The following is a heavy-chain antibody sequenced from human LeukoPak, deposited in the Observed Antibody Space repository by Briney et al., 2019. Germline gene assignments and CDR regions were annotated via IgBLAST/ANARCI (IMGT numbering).Heavy chain of an antibody. D-gene: IGHD2-2*01. J-gene: IGHJ4*02. CDR1: GFTFSSYA. CDR3: AKDPFVYCSSTSCHFDY. Sequence: GGSLRLSCAASGFTFSSYAMNWVRQAPGRGLEWVSGISGSGGSTYHADSLKGRFTISRDNSKNTLYLQMNSLRAEDTAVYYCAKDPFVYCSSTSCHFDYWGQGTLVTVSS. V-gene: IGHV3-23*01. CDR2: ISGSGGST.